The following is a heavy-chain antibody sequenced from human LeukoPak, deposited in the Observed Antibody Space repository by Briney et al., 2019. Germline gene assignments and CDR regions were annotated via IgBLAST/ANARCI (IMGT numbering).Heavy chain of an antibody. CDR1: GFTFSHYW. J-gene: IGHJ4*02. CDR3: VRDGGVSGYDLLDY. V-gene: IGHV3-7*01. CDR2: INQDGSEE. D-gene: IGHD5-12*01. Sequence: GGSLRLSCAASGFTFSHYWMTWVRQAPGKGLEWVAQINQDGSEEYYMDSVKARFTISRDNAKNSVFLQMNSLRAEGTAVYYCVRDGGVSGYDLLDYWGQGTLVTVSS.